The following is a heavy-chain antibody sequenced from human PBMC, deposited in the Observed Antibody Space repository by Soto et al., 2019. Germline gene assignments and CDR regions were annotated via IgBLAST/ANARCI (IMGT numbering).Heavy chain of an antibody. D-gene: IGHD5-18*01. CDR1: GFTFSNYA. V-gene: IGHV3-23*02. J-gene: IGHJ4*02. CDR3: AKEDGNNYGYGPLES. Sequence: HPGGSLRLSCAASGFTFSNYAVSWVRQAPGKGLEWVSGISGTGISTKYGDSVRGRFTISRDNSKNILYLQMNSLRVEDTAVYYCAKEDGNNYGYGPLESWGQGTPVTVSS. CDR2: ISGTGIST.